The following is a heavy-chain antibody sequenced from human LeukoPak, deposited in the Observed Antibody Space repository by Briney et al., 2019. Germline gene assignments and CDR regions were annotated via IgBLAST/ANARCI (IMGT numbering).Heavy chain of an antibody. CDR1: GYTLTSFG. V-gene: IGHV7-4-1*02. Sequence: ASVKVSCKASGYTLTSFGMNWVRQAPGQGLEWMGWINTNTGNPTYAQGFTGRFVFSLDTSVNTAYLQISSLKAEDTAVYYCARAIRAPGTPENAFDIWGQGTMVTVSS. D-gene: IGHD6-13*01. CDR2: INTNTGNP. CDR3: ARAIRAPGTPENAFDI. J-gene: IGHJ3*02.